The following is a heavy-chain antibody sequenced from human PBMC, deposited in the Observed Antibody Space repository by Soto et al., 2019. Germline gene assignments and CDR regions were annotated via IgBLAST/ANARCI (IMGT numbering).Heavy chain of an antibody. CDR3: ARRYCSGGTCYFDY. J-gene: IGHJ4*02. Sequence: EVQLVESGGGLVQPGGSLRLSCVASGLTFSGYGMNWVRQAPGKGLEWISYISSSSSPMYYADSVKGRFTVSRDNAKNSLYLQMNSLRDEDTAVYYCARRYCSGGTCYFDYWGQGTLVTVSS. V-gene: IGHV3-48*02. CDR1: GLTFSGYG. D-gene: IGHD2-15*01. CDR2: ISSSSSPM.